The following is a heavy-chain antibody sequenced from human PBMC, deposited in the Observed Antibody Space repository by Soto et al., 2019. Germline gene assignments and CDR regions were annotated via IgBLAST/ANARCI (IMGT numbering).Heavy chain of an antibody. D-gene: IGHD2-8*01. V-gene: IGHV4-39*01. CDR1: GGSISSSSYY. CDR3: ARRGGEHYCTNGVCYAFDY. CDR2: IYYSGST. Sequence: SETLSLTCTVSGGSISSSSYYWGWIRQPPGKGLEWIGSIYYSGSTYYNPSLKSRVTISVDTSKNQFSLKLSSVTAADTAVYYCARRGGEHYCTNGVCYAFDYWGQGTLVTVSS. J-gene: IGHJ4*02.